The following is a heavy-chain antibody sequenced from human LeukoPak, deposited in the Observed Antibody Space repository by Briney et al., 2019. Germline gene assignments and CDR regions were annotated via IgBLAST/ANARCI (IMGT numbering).Heavy chain of an antibody. CDR1: GGSISSGGYY. J-gene: IGHJ4*02. V-gene: IGHV4-30-4*01. CDR2: IYYSGST. Sequence: SETLSLTCSVSGGSISSGGYYWSWIRQPPGKGLEWIGYIYYSGSTYYNPSLQRRVTISVDTSKNQFSLKLTSVTAADTAVYYCARSTGGNFPLAYWGQGTLVTVSS. D-gene: IGHD4-23*01. CDR3: ARSTGGNFPLAY.